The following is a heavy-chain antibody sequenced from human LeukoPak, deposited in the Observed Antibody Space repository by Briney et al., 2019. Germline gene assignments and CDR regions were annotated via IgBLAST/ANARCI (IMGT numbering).Heavy chain of an antibody. CDR2: IYYSGST. CDR1: GGSISSGDYY. V-gene: IGHV4-30-4*01. Sequence: MPSQTLSLTCTVSGGSISSGDYYWSWIRQPPGKSLEWIGYIYYSGSTYYNPSLKSRVTISVDTSKNHVSLRLTSVTAADTAVYFCARVAGNNRQGADYWGQGLLVTVSS. CDR3: ARVAGNNRQGADY. D-gene: IGHD1-14*01. J-gene: IGHJ4*02.